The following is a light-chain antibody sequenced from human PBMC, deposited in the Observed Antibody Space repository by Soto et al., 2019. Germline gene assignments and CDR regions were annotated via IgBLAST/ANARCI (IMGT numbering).Light chain of an antibody. CDR1: QNVLSN. Sequence: EIVMTQSPVTLSVSPGERATLSCRASQNVLSNLAWYQQKPGQSPRIXIYGASARATGIPARFSGSGSGTEFTLTISSLQSEDFALYYCQQYNNWPITFGQGTRLEIK. J-gene: IGKJ5*01. CDR3: QQYNNWPIT. CDR2: GAS. V-gene: IGKV3-15*01.